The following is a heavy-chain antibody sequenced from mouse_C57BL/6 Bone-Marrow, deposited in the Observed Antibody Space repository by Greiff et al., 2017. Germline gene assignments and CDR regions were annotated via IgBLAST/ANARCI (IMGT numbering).Heavy chain of an antibody. V-gene: IGHV1-50*01. CDR1: GYTFTSYW. J-gene: IGHJ2*01. CDR3: ASYYFDY. CDR2: IDPSDSYT. Sequence: QVHVKQPGAELVKPGASVKLSCKASGYTFTSYWMQWVKQRPGQGLEWFGEIDPSDSYTNYNQKFKGKATLTVDTSSSTAYMQLSSLTSEDSAVYYCASYYFDYWGQGTTLTVSS.